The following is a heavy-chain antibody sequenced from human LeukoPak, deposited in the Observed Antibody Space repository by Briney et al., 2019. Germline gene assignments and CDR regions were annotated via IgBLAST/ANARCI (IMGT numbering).Heavy chain of an antibody. CDR3: ARLPGQLRDYMDV. V-gene: IGHV5-51*01. J-gene: IGHJ6*03. CDR1: GYSFTSYW. CDR2: IYPGDSDT. D-gene: IGHD3-10*01. Sequence: GESLKISCKSSGYSFTSYWIAWVRQMPGKGLEWMGIIYPGDSDTRYSPSFQGQVTISADKSISTAYLQWSSLKASDTAMYYCARLPGQLRDYMDVWGKGTTVTASS.